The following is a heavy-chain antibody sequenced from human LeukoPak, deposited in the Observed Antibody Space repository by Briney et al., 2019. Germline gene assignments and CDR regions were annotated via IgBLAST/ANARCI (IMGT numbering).Heavy chain of an antibody. J-gene: IGHJ4*02. V-gene: IGHV3-74*01. CDR1: GFTFRDYW. CDR3: ARDDY. CDR2: INPDGRTT. Sequence: GGSLRLSCAASGFTFRDYWMHWVRQVPGKGLAWVSRINPDGRTTVYADSVEGRFTISRDNAQNTLYLQMNSLRAEDTAVYYCARDDYWGQGTLVTASS.